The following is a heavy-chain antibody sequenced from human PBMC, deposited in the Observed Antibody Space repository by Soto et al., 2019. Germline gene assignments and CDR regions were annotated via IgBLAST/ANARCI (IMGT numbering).Heavy chain of an antibody. CDR2: ITSKSTTI. CDR1: GFTFTSYS. Sequence: GGSLRLSCAASGFTFTSYSMNWGRQAPGQGLEWVSCITSKSTTIKYADSVKGRFTVSRDNAKNSLYLQLNSLRDEDTAVYYCAKDGCPDGICYVRDHWFDPWGQGAQVTVSS. V-gene: IGHV3-48*02. J-gene: IGHJ5*02. CDR3: AKDGCPDGICYVRDHWFDP. D-gene: IGHD2-8*01.